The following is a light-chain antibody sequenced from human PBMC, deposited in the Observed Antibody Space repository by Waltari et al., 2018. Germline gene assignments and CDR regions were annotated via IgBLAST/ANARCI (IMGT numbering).Light chain of an antibody. CDR1: SSNIGTRH. CDR3: GTWDTSLSAGV. J-gene: IGLJ3*02. CDR2: ETN. V-gene: IGLV1-51*02. Sequence: QSVFTHPPPVTAAPGPKVSIPCSGSSSNIGTRHVSSYQQVPGTAPKLLIFETNLRPSGIPDRFSGSKSGTSATLGITGLQTGDEANYYCGTWDTSLSAGVFGGGTKLTVL.